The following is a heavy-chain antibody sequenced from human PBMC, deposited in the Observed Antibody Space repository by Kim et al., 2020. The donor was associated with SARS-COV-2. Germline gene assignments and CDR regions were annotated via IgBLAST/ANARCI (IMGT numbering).Heavy chain of an antibody. J-gene: IGHJ4*02. CDR2: IIPIFGTA. CDR3: ARSDMGRTYYDFWSGNLAY. V-gene: IGHV1-69*13. CDR1: GGTFSSYA. Sequence: SVKVSCKASGGTFSSYAISWVRQAPGQGLEWMGGIIPIFGTANYAQKFQGRVTITADESTSTAYMELSSLRSEDTAVYYCARSDMGRTYYDFWSGNLAYWGQGTLVTVSS. D-gene: IGHD3-3*01.